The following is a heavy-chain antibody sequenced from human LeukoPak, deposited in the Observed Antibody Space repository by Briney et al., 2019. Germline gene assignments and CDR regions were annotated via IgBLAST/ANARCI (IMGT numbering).Heavy chain of an antibody. CDR1: GFTFSSYW. V-gene: IGHV3-74*01. CDR2: INSDGSST. CDR3: ARLRGGNLPFDY. Sequence: GGSLRLSCAASGFTFSSYWMHWVRQAPGKGLVWVSRINSDGSSTSYADSVKGRFTISRDNAKNTMYLQMNSQRAEDTAVYYCARLRGGNLPFDYWGQGTLVTVSS. D-gene: IGHD4-23*01. J-gene: IGHJ4*02.